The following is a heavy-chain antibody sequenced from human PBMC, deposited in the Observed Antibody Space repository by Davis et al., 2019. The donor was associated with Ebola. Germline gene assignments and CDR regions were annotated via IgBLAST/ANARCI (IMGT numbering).Heavy chain of an antibody. Sequence: GESLKISCAASGFTFTNAWMSWVRQAPGKGLEWVGRIKSKTDGGTTDYAAPVKGRFTISRDDSKNTLYLQMNSLKTEDTAMYYCITGLWFGDLYIDYWGQGTLVTVSS. J-gene: IGHJ4*02. CDR1: GFTFTNAW. V-gene: IGHV3-15*01. D-gene: IGHD3-10*01. CDR2: IKSKTDGGTT. CDR3: ITGLWFGDLYIDY.